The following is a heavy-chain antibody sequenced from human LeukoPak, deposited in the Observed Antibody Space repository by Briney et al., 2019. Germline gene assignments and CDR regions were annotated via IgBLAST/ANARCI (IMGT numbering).Heavy chain of an antibody. CDR2: IYYSGST. D-gene: IGHD6-19*01. J-gene: IGHJ6*02. V-gene: IGHV4-59*01. CDR1: GGSISSYY. CDR3: ARGKRGWYNYYYGMDV. Sequence: SETLSLTCTVSGGSISSYYWSWIRQPPGKGLERIGYIYYSGSTNYNPSLKSRVTISVDTSKNQFSLKLSSVTAADTAVYYCARGKRGWYNYYYGMDVWGQGTTVTVSS.